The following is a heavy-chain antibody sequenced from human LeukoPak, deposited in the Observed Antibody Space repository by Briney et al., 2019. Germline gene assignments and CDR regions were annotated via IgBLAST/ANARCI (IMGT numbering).Heavy chain of an antibody. V-gene: IGHV3-23*01. CDR3: AKPPAGAIEG. CDR2: MSGSGAKT. J-gene: IGHJ4*02. Sequence: GALRLSCAVSGFSVSTYAMSWVRQAPGKGLEWVSSMSGSGAKTNYADSVKGRFTISRDNSKNTLYLQMNSLRAEDTAVYYCAKPPAGAIEGWGQGTLVTVSS. CDR1: GFSVSTYA.